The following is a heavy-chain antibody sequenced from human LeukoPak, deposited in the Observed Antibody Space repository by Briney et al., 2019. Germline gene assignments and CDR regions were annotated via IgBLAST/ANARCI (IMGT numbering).Heavy chain of an antibody. CDR2: INRSGST. Sequence: SETLSLTCAVYGGSFSGYYWSWIRQPPGKGLEWIGEINRSGSTNYNPSLKSRVTISVDTSKNQFSLKLSSVTAADTAVYYCALRPRSRYCSSTSCPRGYYFDYWGQGTLVTVSS. V-gene: IGHV4-34*01. J-gene: IGHJ4*02. CDR1: GGSFSGYY. CDR3: ALRPRSRYCSSTSCPRGYYFDY. D-gene: IGHD2-2*01.